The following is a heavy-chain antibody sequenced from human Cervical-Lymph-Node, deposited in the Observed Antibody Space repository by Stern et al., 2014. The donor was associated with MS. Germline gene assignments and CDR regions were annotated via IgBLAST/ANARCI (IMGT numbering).Heavy chain of an antibody. V-gene: IGHV1-24*01. CDR3: ATPYSGSYYRLFDY. CDR2: FDPGDGET. CDR1: GYTLTELS. Sequence: QLVQSGAEVKKPGASVKVSCKVSGYTLTELSMHWVRQAPGKGLEWMGGFDPGDGETNIEQKFQGRVTMTEDKSTDTAYMELSSLRSEDTAVYYCATPYSGSYYRLFDYWGQGTLVTVSS. D-gene: IGHD1-26*01. J-gene: IGHJ4*02.